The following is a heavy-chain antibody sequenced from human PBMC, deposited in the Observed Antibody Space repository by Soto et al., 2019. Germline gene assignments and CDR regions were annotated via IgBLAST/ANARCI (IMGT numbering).Heavy chain of an antibody. J-gene: IGHJ4*02. V-gene: IGHV4-59*12. CDR3: ARDQNGSGNYYTRYFDY. CDR1: GGSMISYY. D-gene: IGHD3-10*01. Sequence: PSETLSLTCTVSGGSMISYYWSWIRQHPGKGLEWIGYIYYSGSTYYNPSLKSRVTISVDKSKNQFSLNLSSVTAADTAVYYCARDQNGSGNYYTRYFDYWGQGTLVTVSS. CDR2: IYYSGST.